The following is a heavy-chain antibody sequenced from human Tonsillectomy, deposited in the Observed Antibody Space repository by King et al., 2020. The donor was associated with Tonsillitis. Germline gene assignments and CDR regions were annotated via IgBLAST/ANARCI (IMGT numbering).Heavy chain of an antibody. V-gene: IGHV1-2*02. CDR3: ARVESSNFVYFDS. CDR2: INPNGGGT. CDR1: GYTFTGYF. J-gene: IGHJ4*02. Sequence: QLVQSGAEVKKPGASVKVSCKASGYTFTGYFIHWVRQAPGQGLEWMGGINPNGGGTDYPQKFQGRVTMTRDTSISTAYRELSRLRADDMAVYYCARVESSNFVYFDSWGQGTLLTVSS. D-gene: IGHD4-11*01.